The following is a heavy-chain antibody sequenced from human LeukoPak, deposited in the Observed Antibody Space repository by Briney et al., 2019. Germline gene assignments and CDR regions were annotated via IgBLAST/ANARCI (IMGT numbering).Heavy chain of an antibody. CDR1: GGTFSSYA. CDR3: ARGGYCSSTSCFSWFDP. D-gene: IGHD2-2*01. V-gene: IGHV1-69*13. Sequence: SVKVSCKASGGTFSSYAISWVRQAPGQGLEWMGRIIPIFGTANYAQKFQGRVTITADESTSTAYMELSSLRSEDTAVYYCARGGYCSSTSCFSWFDPWGQGTLVTVSS. CDR2: IIPIFGTA. J-gene: IGHJ5*02.